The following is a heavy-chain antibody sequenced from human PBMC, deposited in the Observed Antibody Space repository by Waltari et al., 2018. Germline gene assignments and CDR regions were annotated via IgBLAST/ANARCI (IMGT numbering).Heavy chain of an antibody. V-gene: IGHV1-2*02. Sequence: QVHLMQSGAAVKKPGASVKVSGNPSGYPFPGSHLHRVRQAPGQGLEWMGWVNPNRGDTNYAQKFQGRVTMTRDTSISTAYMELSRLRSDDAAVYFCARELLVVTSPYYGLDVWGQGTTVTVSS. CDR3: ARELLVVTSPYYGLDV. CDR2: VNPNRGDT. J-gene: IGHJ6*02. CDR1: GYPFPGSH. D-gene: IGHD2-15*01.